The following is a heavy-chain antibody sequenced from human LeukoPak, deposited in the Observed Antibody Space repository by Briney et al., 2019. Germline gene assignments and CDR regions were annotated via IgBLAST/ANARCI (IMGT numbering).Heavy chain of an antibody. CDR3: ARENDYGDYRYYYYYMDV. V-gene: IGHV4-39*07. Sequence: SETLSLTCTVSSASITSSPYFWGWIRQSPGKGLEWIGSISYSGTTYYNPSLKSRVTISVDTSKNQFSLKLSSVTAADTAVYYCARENDYGDYRYYYYYMDVWGKGTRSPSP. CDR1: SASITSSPYF. D-gene: IGHD4-17*01. CDR2: ISYSGTT. J-gene: IGHJ6*03.